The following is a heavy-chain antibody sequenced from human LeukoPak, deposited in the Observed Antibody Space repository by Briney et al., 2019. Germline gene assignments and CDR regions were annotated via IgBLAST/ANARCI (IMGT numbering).Heavy chain of an antibody. CDR1: GFTFSSYW. CDR2: IKHDGSDK. D-gene: IGHD3-10*01. V-gene: IGHV3-7*04. J-gene: IGHJ4*02. Sequence: GGSLRLSCAASGFTFSSYWMNWVRQAPGKGLEWVANIKHDGSDKNYPDSVKGRFTISRDNTKKSLYLQMNSLTADDTAVYYCVRGSIWSPDNWGQGTLVTVSS. CDR3: VRGSIWSPDN.